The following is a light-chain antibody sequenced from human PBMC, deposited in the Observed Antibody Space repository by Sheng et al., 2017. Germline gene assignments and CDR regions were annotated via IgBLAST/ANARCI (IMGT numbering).Light chain of an antibody. CDR1: QTVSRR. CDR3: QQYHKWPLP. J-gene: IGKJ4*01. CDR2: DVS. Sequence: EIVLTQSPVTLSVSPGERATLFCRASQTVSRRFIAWYQQKPGQAPRLLIYDVSTRATGIPGRFSGSGSGTDFTLTISSLQSEDFALYYCQQYHKWPLPFGGGTKLEIK. V-gene: IGKV3D-15*01.